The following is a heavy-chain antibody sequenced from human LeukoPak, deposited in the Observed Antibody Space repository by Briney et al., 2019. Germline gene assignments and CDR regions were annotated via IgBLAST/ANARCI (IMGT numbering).Heavy chain of an antibody. CDR2: IYYSGST. CDR3: AREGYDFWSGYPYFDY. CDR1: GGSISSYY. V-gene: IGHV4-59*01. J-gene: IGHJ4*02. D-gene: IGHD3-3*01. Sequence: SETLSLTCTVSGGSISSYYWSRIRQPPGKGLEWIGYIYYSGSTNYNPSLKSRVTISVDTSKNQFSLKLSSVTAADTAVYYCAREGYDFWSGYPYFDYWGQGTLVTVSS.